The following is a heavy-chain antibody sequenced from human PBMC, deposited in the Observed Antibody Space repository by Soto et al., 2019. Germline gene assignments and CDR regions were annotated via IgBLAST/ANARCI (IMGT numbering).Heavy chain of an antibody. D-gene: IGHD2-21*02. V-gene: IGHV1-46*01. CDR2: INPSGGHT. CDR3: ARGGHVVVVTAAFDY. Sequence: QVQLMQSGAEVKKPGASVKVSCKASGNTFTNYYIHWVRQAPGQGLEWMGTINPSGGHTTYAQKFRGRVTXTXXXTXXTLYMELTSLRSEDTAVYYCARGGHVVVVTAAFDYWGQGTLVTVSS. J-gene: IGHJ4*02. CDR1: GNTFTNYY.